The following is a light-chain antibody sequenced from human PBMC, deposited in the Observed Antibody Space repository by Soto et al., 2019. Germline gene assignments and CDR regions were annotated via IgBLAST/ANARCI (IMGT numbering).Light chain of an antibody. CDR1: QGISNW. Sequence: DLQMTQSPSSVSASVGDRVSITCRASQGISNWLAWYQQKPGRAPKLLIYTGSSLQSGVPSRFSGNGSETDFTLTISSLQPEDGATYYCQQANSFPLTFGGGTKVEIK. CDR2: TGS. CDR3: QQANSFPLT. V-gene: IGKV1-12*01. J-gene: IGKJ4*01.